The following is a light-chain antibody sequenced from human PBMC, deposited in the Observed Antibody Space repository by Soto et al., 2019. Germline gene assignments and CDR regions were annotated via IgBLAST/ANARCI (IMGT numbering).Light chain of an antibody. V-gene: IGKV3-20*01. J-gene: IGKJ4*01. CDR1: QSVSTY. Sequence: EIVLTHSPGTLSLSPGERATLSCRASQSVSTYLAWYRQKPGQAPRLLIYGASSRATGIPDRFSGSGSGTDFTLTISRLEPEDFAVYYCQQYGSSPRTFGGGTKVEIK. CDR2: GAS. CDR3: QQYGSSPRT.